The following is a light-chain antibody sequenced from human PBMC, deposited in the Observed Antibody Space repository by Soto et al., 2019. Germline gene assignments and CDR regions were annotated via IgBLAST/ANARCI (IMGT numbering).Light chain of an antibody. CDR1: SSNIGNSY. CDR3: ETWYGSPSGHWV. V-gene: IGLV1-47*01. Sequence: QSAVTQPPSASGTPGQRVTISCSGSSSNIGNSYVFWYQHLPGTAPKLLIYSNNQRPSGVPDRFSVSKSGTSASLAISGLRSEDEAEYYYETWYGSPSGHWVFGGGTKLTVL. J-gene: IGLJ3*02. CDR2: SNN.